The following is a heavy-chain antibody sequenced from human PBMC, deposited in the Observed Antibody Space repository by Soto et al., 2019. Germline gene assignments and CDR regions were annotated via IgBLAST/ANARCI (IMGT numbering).Heavy chain of an antibody. CDR2: INAGNGNT. CDR3: ARVIGGWYYFDY. Sequence: EASVKVSCKASGYTFTSYATHWVRQAPGQRLEWMGWINAGNGNTKYSQKFQGRVTITRDTSASTAYMELSSLRSEDTAVYYCARVIGGWYYFDYWGQGTLVTVPQ. V-gene: IGHV1-3*01. CDR1: GYTFTSYA. J-gene: IGHJ4*02. D-gene: IGHD6-19*01.